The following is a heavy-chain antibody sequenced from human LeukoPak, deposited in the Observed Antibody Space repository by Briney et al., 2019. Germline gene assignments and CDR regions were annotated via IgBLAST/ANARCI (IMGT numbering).Heavy chain of an antibody. V-gene: IGHV3-23*01. CDR1: GFTFSSYA. CDR2: ISGSGGST. Sequence: GGSLRLSCAASGFTFSSYAMSWVRQAPGKGLEWVSGISGSGGSTYCADSVKGRFTISRDNSKNILYLQMNSLRAEDTAVYYCAKDGREWPRSLDYWGQGTLVTVSS. J-gene: IGHJ4*02. D-gene: IGHD5-12*01. CDR3: AKDGREWPRSLDY.